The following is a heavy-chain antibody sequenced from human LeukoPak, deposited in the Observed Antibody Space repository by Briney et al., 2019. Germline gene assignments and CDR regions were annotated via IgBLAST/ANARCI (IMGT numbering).Heavy chain of an antibody. Sequence: PGGSLRLSCAASGFTFRIYWMTWVRQAPGKGLEWVAYINPDGSGKAYVAPVKGRFTISRDNAKKSLFLEMNSLRVDDTAVYYCAIPLVESGGNIYFGLWGRGTLVTVSS. CDR1: GFTFRIYW. D-gene: IGHD4-23*01. J-gene: IGHJ2*01. CDR2: INPDGSGK. V-gene: IGHV3-7*05. CDR3: AIPLVESGGNIYFGL.